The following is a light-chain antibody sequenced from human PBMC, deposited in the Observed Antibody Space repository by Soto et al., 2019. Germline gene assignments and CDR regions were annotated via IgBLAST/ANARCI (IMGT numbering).Light chain of an antibody. CDR1: QSVSSY. Sequence: EIVLTQSPATLSLSPLERAALCFRASQSVSSYLAWYQQKPGQAPRLLIYDASSRATGIPDRFSGGGSGTDFTLTISRLEPEDFAVYYCQQFSSYPLTFGGGTKVDI. J-gene: IGKJ4*01. CDR2: DAS. V-gene: IGKV3-11*01. CDR3: QQFSSYPLT.